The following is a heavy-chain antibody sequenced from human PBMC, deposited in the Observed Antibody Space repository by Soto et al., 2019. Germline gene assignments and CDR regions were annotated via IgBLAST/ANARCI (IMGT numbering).Heavy chain of an antibody. CDR3: AREEGGYSNRGIDWFDP. CDR1: GGSISSSNW. J-gene: IGHJ5*02. D-gene: IGHD4-4*01. V-gene: IGHV4-4*02. CDR2: IYHSGST. Sequence: QVQLQESGPGLVKPSGTLSLTCAVSGGSISSSNWWSWVRQPPGKGLEWIGEIYHSGSTNYNPSLQSRVPLSVDRSKTQFALTLSSVTAAGTAVYYCAREEGGYSNRGIDWFDPWGQGTLVTVSS.